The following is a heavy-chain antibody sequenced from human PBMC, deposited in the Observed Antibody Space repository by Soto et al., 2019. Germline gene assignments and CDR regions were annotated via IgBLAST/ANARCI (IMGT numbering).Heavy chain of an antibody. CDR3: ARDDEYSGNGMDV. CDR2: ILNDGSNR. V-gene: IGHV3-33*01. D-gene: IGHD3-10*01. CDR1: EFTFSNYG. J-gene: IGHJ6*02. Sequence: ESGGGVVQPGRSLRLSCAASEFTFSNYGMHWVRQAPGKGLEWVAVILNDGSNRYHADSVKDRFTISGDNSKNTLYLQMNSLRAEDTAVYYCARDDEYSGNGMDVWGQGTTVTVS.